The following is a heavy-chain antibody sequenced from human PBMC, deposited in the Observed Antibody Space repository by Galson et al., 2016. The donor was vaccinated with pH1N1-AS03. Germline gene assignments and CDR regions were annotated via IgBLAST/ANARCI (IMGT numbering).Heavy chain of an antibody. J-gene: IGHJ6*02. CDR3: ARGVRVDCGRELCYSGMDV. V-gene: IGHV4-39*07. D-gene: IGHD2-21*01. CDR1: GDSTNINTCY. CDR2: VYYDGNT. Sequence: ETLSLTCSVSGDSTNINTCYWGWIRQPPGKGLGWIGSVYYDGNTYYNPSLKSRATISVDTSKNQFSLELNSVTAADTAIYYCARGVRVDCGRELCYSGMDVWGQGATVIVSS.